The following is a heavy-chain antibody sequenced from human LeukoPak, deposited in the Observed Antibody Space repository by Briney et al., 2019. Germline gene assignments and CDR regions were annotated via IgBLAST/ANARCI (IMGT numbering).Heavy chain of an antibody. CDR3: AKGSAYYYDTGGSSFDF. CDR1: GFTFSRHN. J-gene: IGHJ4*02. CDR2: ISSSSSYI. V-gene: IGHV3-21*04. D-gene: IGHD3-22*01. Sequence: GGSLRLSCAASGFTFSRHNMNWVRQAPGKGLEWVSSISSSSSYIYYADSVKGRFTISRDNARNSLYLQMNSLRAEDTAIYYCAKGSAYYYDTGGSSFDFWGQGSLVTVSS.